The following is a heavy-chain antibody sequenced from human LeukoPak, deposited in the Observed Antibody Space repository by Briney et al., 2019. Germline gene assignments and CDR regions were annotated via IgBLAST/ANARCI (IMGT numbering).Heavy chain of an antibody. J-gene: IGHJ4*02. Sequence: ASVKVSCQASGYTFSSYGLSWVRQAPGQGLEWMGWISPYNGNTEYGQKVQGRVTMTTDRPTTTAFMELRGLRSDDTAVYYCARTIVDGGTNYWGQGTLVTVSS. CDR2: ISPYNGNT. CDR1: GYTFSSYG. V-gene: IGHV1-18*01. D-gene: IGHD2-15*01. CDR3: ARTIVDGGTNY.